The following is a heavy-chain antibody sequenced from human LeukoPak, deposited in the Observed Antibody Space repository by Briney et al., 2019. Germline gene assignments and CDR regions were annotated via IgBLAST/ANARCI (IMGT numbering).Heavy chain of an antibody. CDR1: GGTFSGYA. J-gene: IGHJ6*02. Sequence: SVKVSCKASGGTFSGYAISWVRQAPGQGLEWMGGIIPIFGTANYAQRFQGRVTITADESTGTAYMELSSLRSEDTAVYYCATHSNYDILTGSLGLRYYYYGMDVWGQGTTVTVSS. V-gene: IGHV1-69*13. CDR2: IIPIFGTA. CDR3: ATHSNYDILTGSLGLRYYYYGMDV. D-gene: IGHD3-9*01.